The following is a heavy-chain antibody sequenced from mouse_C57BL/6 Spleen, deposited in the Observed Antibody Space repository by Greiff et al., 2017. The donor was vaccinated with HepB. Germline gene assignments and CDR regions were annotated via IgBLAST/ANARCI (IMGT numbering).Heavy chain of an antibody. CDR3: ARSRDRGYYFDY. CDR2: ISSGSSTI. CDR1: GFTFSDYG. V-gene: IGHV5-17*01. J-gene: IGHJ2*01. Sequence: EVKLMESGGGLVKPGGSLKLSCAASGFTFSDYGMHWVRQAPEKGLEWVAYISSGSSTIYYEDTVKGRVTISRDNAKNTLFLQMTSLRSEDTAMYYCARSRDRGYYFDYWGQGTTLTVAS. D-gene: IGHD1-1*01.